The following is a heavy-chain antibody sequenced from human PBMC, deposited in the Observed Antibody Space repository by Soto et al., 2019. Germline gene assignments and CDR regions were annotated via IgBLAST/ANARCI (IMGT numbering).Heavy chain of an antibody. Sequence: PSETLSLTCTVSGGSISSGDYYWSWIRQPPGKGLEWIGYLYYSGSTNYSPSLKSGVTISIDTSKNQFSLKLSPVTAADTALYYCARCFGVLTGYYGMDVWGQGTTVTVSS. CDR1: GGSISSGDYY. D-gene: IGHD3-3*01. V-gene: IGHV4-30-4*01. CDR2: LYYSGST. J-gene: IGHJ6*02. CDR3: ARCFGVLTGYYGMDV.